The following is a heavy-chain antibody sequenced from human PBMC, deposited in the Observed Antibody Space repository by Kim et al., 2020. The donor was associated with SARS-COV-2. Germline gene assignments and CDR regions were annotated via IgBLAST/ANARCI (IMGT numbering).Heavy chain of an antibody. CDR1: GFTFSSYA. V-gene: IGHV3-30-3*01. Sequence: GGSLRLSCAASGFTFSSYAMHWVRQAPGKGLEWVAVISYDGSNKYYADSVKGRFTISRDNSKNTLYLQMNSLRAEDTAVYYCARETNGAAAGTMVFDS. J-gene: IGHJ5*01. CDR3: ARETNGAAAGTMVFDS. D-gene: IGHD6-13*01. CDR2: ISYDGSNK.